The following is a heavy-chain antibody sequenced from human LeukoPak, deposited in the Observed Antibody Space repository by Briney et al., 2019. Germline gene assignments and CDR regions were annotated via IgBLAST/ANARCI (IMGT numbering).Heavy chain of an antibody. J-gene: IGHJ3*02. CDR2: IDNDGSST. CDR1: GFTFSSYW. CDR3: VRVRRDGSPGAFDI. D-gene: IGHD5-24*01. Sequence: GGSLRLSCAASGFTFSSYWMHWVRQVPGKGLVWVSRIDNDGSSTSYADSVKGRFTISRDSAKNTLYLQMNSLRAEDTAVYYCVRVRRDGSPGAFDIWGQGTMVTVSS. V-gene: IGHV3-74*01.